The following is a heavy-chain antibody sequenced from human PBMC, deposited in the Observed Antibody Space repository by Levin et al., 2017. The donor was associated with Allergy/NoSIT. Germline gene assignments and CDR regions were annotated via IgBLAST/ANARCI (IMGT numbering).Heavy chain of an antibody. CDR1: GYTFTGYY. Sequence: GESLKISCKASGYTFTGYYMHWVRQAPGQGLEWMGWINPNSGGTNYAQKFQGRVTMTRDTSISTAYMELTRLTSDDTALYYCARDTAVVRFDYWGQGTLSPSPQ. CDR3: ARDTAVVRFDY. V-gene: IGHV1-2*02. D-gene: IGHD5-18*01. CDR2: INPNSGGT. J-gene: IGHJ4*02.